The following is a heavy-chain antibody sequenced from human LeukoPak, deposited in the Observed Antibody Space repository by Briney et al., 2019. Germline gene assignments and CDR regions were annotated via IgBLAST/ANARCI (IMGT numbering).Heavy chain of an antibody. CDR2: IYYSGST. D-gene: IGHD4-17*01. V-gene: IGHV4-39*01. CDR3: ARLAHYDYGDYAYYFGY. J-gene: IGHJ4*02. Sequence: SETLPLTCTVSGGSISSSSYYWGWIRQPPGKGLEWIGSIYYSGSTYYNPSLKSRVTISVDTSKNQFSLKLSSVTAADTAVYYCARLAHYDYGDYAYYFGYWGQGTLVTVSS. CDR1: GGSISSSSYY.